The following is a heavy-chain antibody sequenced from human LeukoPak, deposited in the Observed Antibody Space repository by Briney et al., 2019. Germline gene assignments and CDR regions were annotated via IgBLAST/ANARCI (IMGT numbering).Heavy chain of an antibody. V-gene: IGHV4-59*11. CDR1: GGSIRSHY. J-gene: IGHJ6*02. CDR2: IYYSGST. D-gene: IGHD5-12*01. CDR3: ARDGPTRGYYYGMDV. Sequence: NSSETLLHTCTVSGGSIRSHYWSWIGQPPGKGVEGNGYIYYSGSTNYNPSLKSRLTRSVDTSKNLFSLQLSSVTAADTAVYYCARDGPTRGYYYGMDVWGQGTTVTVSS.